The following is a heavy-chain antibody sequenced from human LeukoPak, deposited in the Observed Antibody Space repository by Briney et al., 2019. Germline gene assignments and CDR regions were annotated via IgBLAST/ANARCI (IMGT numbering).Heavy chain of an antibody. CDR2: ITSSSSHI. J-gene: IGHJ6*03. CDR1: GFTFSHYS. Sequence: GGSLRLSCAACGFTFSHYSIDWVRQAPGKGLEWVASITSSSSHIYYADSVKGRFTISRDNAKNEVYLQMNSLRGEDTAIYYCARVMMGATVTTFHYYCMDVWGVGTAVTVSS. CDR3: ARVMMGATVTTFHYYCMDV. D-gene: IGHD4-11*01. V-gene: IGHV3-21*01.